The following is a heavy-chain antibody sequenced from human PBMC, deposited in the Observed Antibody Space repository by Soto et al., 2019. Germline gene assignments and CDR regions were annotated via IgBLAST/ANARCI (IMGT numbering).Heavy chain of an antibody. J-gene: IGHJ6*03. V-gene: IGHV3-48*01. CDR2: ISSSSSTI. Sequence: EVQLVESGGGLVQPGGSLRLSCAASGFTFSSYSMNWVRQAPGKGLEWVSYISSSSSTIYYADSVKGRFTISRDNAKNSLYLQVNSLRAEDTAVYYCARCPEIYYYYYYMDVWGKGTTVTVSS. CDR1: GFTFSSYS. CDR3: ARCPEIYYYYYYMDV.